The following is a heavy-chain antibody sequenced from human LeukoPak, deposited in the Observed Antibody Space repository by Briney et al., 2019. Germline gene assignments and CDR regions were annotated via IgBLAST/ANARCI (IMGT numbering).Heavy chain of an antibody. Sequence: SGGSLRLSCAASGFTFNNYWMTWVRQAPGKGLEWVSSITRGSIYTFYADSVKGRFTISRDNSKNTLYLQMNSLRAEDTAVYYCARDRGSYGYSGWFDPWGQGTLVTVSS. J-gene: IGHJ5*02. CDR2: ITRGSIYT. CDR3: ARDRGSYGYSGWFDP. CDR1: GFTFNNYW. D-gene: IGHD5-18*01. V-gene: IGHV3-21*01.